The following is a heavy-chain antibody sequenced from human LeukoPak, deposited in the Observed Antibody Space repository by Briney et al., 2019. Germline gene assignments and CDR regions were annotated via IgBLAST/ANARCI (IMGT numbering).Heavy chain of an antibody. D-gene: IGHD2-21*02. J-gene: IGHJ4*02. V-gene: IGHV4-4*02. CDR2: MYLSGTT. CDR1: GDSINSLDL. CDR3: ASLPKEPGAYCGGDCYPIDY. Sequence: PSETLSLTCTVSGDSINSLDLWSWVRQPPGKGLEWIGEMYLSGTTHSNPSVKSRVTISIDKSKNQFSLKLSSVTAADTAVYYCASLPKEPGAYCGGDCYPIDYWGQGTLVTVSS.